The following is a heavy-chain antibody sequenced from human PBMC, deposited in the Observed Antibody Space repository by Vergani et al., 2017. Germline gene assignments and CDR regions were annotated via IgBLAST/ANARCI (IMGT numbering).Heavy chain of an antibody. Sequence: QVQLVQSGAEVKKPGSSVKVSCKASGGTFSSYAISWVRQAPGQGLECMGGIIPIFGTANYAQKFQGSVTITADESTSTAYMELSSLRSEDTAVYYCASLYCGSTSCRPTYMDVWGQGTTVTVSS. V-gene: IGHV1-69*12. CDR2: IIPIFGTA. D-gene: IGHD2-2*01. CDR1: GGTFSSYA. J-gene: IGHJ6*02. CDR3: ASLYCGSTSCRPTYMDV.